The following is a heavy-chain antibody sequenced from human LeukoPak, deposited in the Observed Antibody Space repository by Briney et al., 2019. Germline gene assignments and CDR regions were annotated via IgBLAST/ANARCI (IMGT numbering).Heavy chain of an antibody. V-gene: IGHV4-34*01. Sequence: PSETLSLTCAVYGGSFSGYYWSWIRQPPGKGLEWIGEINHSGSTNYNPSLKSRVTISVDTSKNQFSLKLSSVTAADTAVYYCASLKSWDIVVVPAAPDWFDLWGQGTLVTVSS. CDR1: GGSFSGYY. CDR3: ASLKSWDIVVVPAAPDWFDL. CDR2: INHSGST. J-gene: IGHJ5*02. D-gene: IGHD2-2*01.